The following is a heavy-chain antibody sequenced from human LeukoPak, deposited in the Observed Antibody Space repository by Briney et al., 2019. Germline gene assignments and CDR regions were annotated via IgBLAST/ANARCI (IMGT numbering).Heavy chain of an antibody. CDR3: ARLVDTATVGNWYLDL. J-gene: IGHJ2*01. V-gene: IGHV5-10-1*01. CDR2: IDPSDSYT. D-gene: IGHD5-18*01. Sequence: GESLKLSCKGSGFRFTDYWITWVRQMPGKGLEWMGRIDPSDSYTNYRPSFQGHVTISGDKSINTAYLQWSSLKASDTAMYYCARLVDTATVGNWYLDLWGRGTLVTVSS. CDR1: GFRFTDYW.